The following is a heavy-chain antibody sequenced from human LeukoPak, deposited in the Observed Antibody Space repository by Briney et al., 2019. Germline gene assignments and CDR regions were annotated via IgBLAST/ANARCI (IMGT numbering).Heavy chain of an antibody. D-gene: IGHD3-16*02. CDR2: INHSGST. V-gene: IGHV4-34*01. J-gene: IGHJ4*02. Sequence: SETLSLACAVYGGSFSGYYWSWIRQPPGKGLEWIGEINHSGSTNYNPSLKSRVTISVDTSKNQFSLKLSSVTAADTAVYYCARGQVKRYDYVWGSYRQYYFDYWGQGTLVTVSS. CDR1: GGSFSGYY. CDR3: ARGQVKRYDYVWGSYRQYYFDY.